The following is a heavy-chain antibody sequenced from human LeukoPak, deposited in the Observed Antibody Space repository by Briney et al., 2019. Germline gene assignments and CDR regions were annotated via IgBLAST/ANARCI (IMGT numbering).Heavy chain of an antibody. J-gene: IGHJ4*02. D-gene: IGHD3-9*01. CDR2: ISWNSGSI. Sequence: PGGSLRLSCAASGFTFDVYAMHWVRQAPGKGLEWVSGISWNSGSIGYADSVKGRFTISRDNAKNSLYLQMNSLRAEDTALYYCAKDISYDILTGYYVDYWGQGTLVTVSS. CDR3: AKDISYDILTGYYVDY. CDR1: GFTFDVYA. V-gene: IGHV3-9*01.